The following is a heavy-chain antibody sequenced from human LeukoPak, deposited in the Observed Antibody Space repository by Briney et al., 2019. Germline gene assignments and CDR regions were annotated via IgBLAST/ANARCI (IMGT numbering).Heavy chain of an antibody. J-gene: IGHJ5*02. V-gene: IGHV4-39*07. CDR3: ARPVRGGEWVWFDT. D-gene: IGHD3-10*01. CDR2: IYYSGST. Sequence: SETLSLTCTVSGGSISSSSYYWGWIRQPPGKGLEWIGSIYYSGSTYYNPSLKSRVTISVDTSKNQFSLKLSSVTAADTAVYYCARPVRGGEWVWFDTWGQGTLVTVSS. CDR1: GGSISSSSYY.